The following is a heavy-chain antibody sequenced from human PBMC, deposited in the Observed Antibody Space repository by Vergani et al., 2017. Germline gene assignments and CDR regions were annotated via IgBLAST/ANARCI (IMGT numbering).Heavy chain of an antibody. D-gene: IGHD2-21*01. CDR2: ICHTEDT. V-gene: IGHV4-4*03. J-gene: IGHJ4*02. CDR3: ATICYRLCGYYFDY. CDR1: GDSISSNYC. Sequence: QMQLQESGPGLVKPPGTLSLTCAVSGDSISSNYCWTWVRKPPGKGLEWIGEICHTEDTKYSPSLKSRVTVSVDESRYLFSLRLNSVTAADTVVYYCATICYRLCGYYFDYWGQGILVTVSS.